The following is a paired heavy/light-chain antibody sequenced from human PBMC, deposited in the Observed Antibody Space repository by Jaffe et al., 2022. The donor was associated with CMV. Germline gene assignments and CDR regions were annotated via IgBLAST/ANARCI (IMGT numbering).Light chain of an antibody. CDR2: GKN. J-gene: IGLJ1*01. V-gene: IGLV3-19*01. Sequence: SSELTQDPAVSVALGQTVRITCQGDSLRSYYASWYQQKPGQAPVLVIYGKNNRPSGIPDRFSGSSSGNTASLTITGAQAEDEADYYCNSRDSSGNHLDVFGTGTKVTVL. CDR1: SLRSYY. CDR3: NSRDSSGNHLDV.
Heavy chain of an antibody. D-gene: IGHD3-10*01. J-gene: IGHJ4*02. CDR3: ARVSYYGSGSYLFDY. CDR1: GGSISSYY. CDR2: IYTSGST. V-gene: IGHV4-4*07. Sequence: QVQLQESGPGLVKPSETLSLTCTVSGGSISSYYWSWIRQPAGKGLEWIGRIYTSGSTNYNPSLKSRVTMSVDTSKNQFSLKLSSVTAADTAVYYCARVSYYGSGSYLFDYWGQGTLVTVSS.